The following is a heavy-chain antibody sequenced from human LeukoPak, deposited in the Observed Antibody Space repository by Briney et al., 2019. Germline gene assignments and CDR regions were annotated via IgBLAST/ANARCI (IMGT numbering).Heavy chain of an antibody. J-gene: IGHJ4*02. CDR2: VNYRGSP. V-gene: IGHV4-34*01. Sequence: SETLSLTCDVPGGSFSGYLWSWIRQSPGKGLEWIGEVNYRGSPNYNPSLESRVTISVDTSKNQFSLKLSSVTAADTAVYYCASRHSYGYYFDYWGQGTLVTVSS. CDR3: ASRHSYGYYFDY. CDR1: GGSFSGYL. D-gene: IGHD5-18*01.